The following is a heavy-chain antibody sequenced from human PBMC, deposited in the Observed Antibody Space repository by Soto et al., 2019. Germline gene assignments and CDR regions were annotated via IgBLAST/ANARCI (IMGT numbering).Heavy chain of an antibody. Sequence: EVQLVESGGGLVQPGGSLSLSCAASGFTFSSYWMRWFRQAPGKGLEWVAKIKQDGSEKYYVDSVKGRFTISRDNAKNSLYLQMNSLRAEDTAVYYCARETPYCSSTSCYLRSYDWFDPWGQGTLVTVSS. CDR2: IKQDGSEK. D-gene: IGHD2-2*01. J-gene: IGHJ5*02. CDR1: GFTFSSYW. CDR3: ARETPYCSSTSCYLRSYDWFDP. V-gene: IGHV3-7*01.